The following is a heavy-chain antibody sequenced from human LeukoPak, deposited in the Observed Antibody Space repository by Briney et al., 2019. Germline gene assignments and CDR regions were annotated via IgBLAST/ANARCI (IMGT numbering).Heavy chain of an antibody. Sequence: GGSLRLSCTASGFTLRNYWMHWVRQVPGKRLVWVSRISGDGGVTNYADSVQGRFTISRDNAKNIPYLQINSLRSEDTAVYYCARYSSSSGGASYYLDYWGHGTLVTASS. D-gene: IGHD6-6*01. CDR1: GFTLRNYW. CDR3: ARYSSSSGGASYYLDY. CDR2: ISGDGGVT. J-gene: IGHJ4*01. V-gene: IGHV3-74*01.